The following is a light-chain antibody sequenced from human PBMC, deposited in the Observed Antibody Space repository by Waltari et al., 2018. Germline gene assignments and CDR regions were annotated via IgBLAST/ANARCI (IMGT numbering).Light chain of an antibody. V-gene: IGKV3-20*01. J-gene: IGKJ1*01. Sequence: IVLTQSPGTLSLSPGERATLSCRASQSVSRSLAWYQQQPGQAPKLLIYGASTRATGIPDMFTGSGSWTDFSLTISSLEPEDFAIYFCQHYVRLPATFGQGTKVEIK. CDR2: GAS. CDR1: QSVSRS. CDR3: QHYVRLPAT.